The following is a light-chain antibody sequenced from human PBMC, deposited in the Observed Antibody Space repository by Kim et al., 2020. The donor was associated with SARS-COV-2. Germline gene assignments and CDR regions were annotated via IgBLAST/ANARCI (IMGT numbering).Light chain of an antibody. CDR3: QQRSNWPPALT. V-gene: IGKV3-11*01. CDR2: DAT. J-gene: IGKJ4*01. Sequence: PGERATHSCRASQSVSTYLAWYQQNPGQAPRLLIYDATNRATGIPDRFSGSGSGTDFTLTISSLESEDFAVYYCQQRSNWPPALTFGGGTKVDIK. CDR1: QSVSTY.